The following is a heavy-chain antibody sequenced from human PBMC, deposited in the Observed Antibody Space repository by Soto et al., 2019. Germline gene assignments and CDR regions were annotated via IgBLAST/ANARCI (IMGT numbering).Heavy chain of an antibody. CDR3: ARSNGWYSLAH. Sequence: QVQLQESGPGLVKPSETLSLTCAVSGVSIYSSGWWSWVRQPPGKGLEWIGEISHSGITTYNPSLQSRVTISLDNSENQFSLKLSSVTAADTAVYYCARSNGWYSLAHWCQGSLVSVSS. CDR2: ISHSGIT. J-gene: IGHJ4*02. CDR1: GVSIYSSGW. D-gene: IGHD6-19*01. V-gene: IGHV4-4*02.